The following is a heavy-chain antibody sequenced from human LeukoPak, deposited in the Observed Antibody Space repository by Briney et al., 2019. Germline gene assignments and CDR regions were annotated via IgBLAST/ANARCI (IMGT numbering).Heavy chain of an antibody. CDR3: AKSLGRGYYDFWSGYLGY. Sequence: GGSLRLSCAAFGFTFSSYAMSWVRQAPGKGLEWVSAINGNGGSTYYADSVKGRFTISRDSSKNTLYLQMNSLRAEDTAVYYCAKSLGRGYYDFWSGYLGYWGQGALVTVSS. V-gene: IGHV3-23*01. J-gene: IGHJ4*02. CDR2: INGNGGST. D-gene: IGHD3-3*01. CDR1: GFTFSSYA.